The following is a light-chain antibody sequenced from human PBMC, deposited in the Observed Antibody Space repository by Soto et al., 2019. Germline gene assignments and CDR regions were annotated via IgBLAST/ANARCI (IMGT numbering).Light chain of an antibody. V-gene: IGKV1-5*01. CDR3: QQYNSYSYT. J-gene: IGKJ5*01. CDR1: QSISSW. CDR2: DAS. Sequence: DIQMIQSPSPLYASVGDRVTITCRASQSISSWLAWYQQKPGKAPKLLIYDASSLESGVPSRFSGSGSGTEFTLTISSLQPDDFATYYCQQYNSYSYTFGQGTRLEIK.